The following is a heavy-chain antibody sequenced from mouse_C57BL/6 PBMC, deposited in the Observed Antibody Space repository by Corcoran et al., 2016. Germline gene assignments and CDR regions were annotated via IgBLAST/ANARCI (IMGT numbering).Heavy chain of an antibody. J-gene: IGHJ3*01. D-gene: IGHD1-1*01. CDR2: ISYDGSN. CDR1: GYSITSGYY. Sequence: DVQLQASGPGLVKPSQSLSLTCSVTGYSITSGYYWNWIRQFPGNKREWMGYISYDGSNNYNPSLKNLISITLDTSKNQFFLKLNSVTTEDTATYYCANGRSYAWFAYWAQGTLVTVSA. CDR3: ANGRSYAWFAY. V-gene: IGHV3-6*01.